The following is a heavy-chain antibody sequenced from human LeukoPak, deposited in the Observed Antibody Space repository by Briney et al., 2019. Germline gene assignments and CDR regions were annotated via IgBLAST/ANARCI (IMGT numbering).Heavy chain of an antibody. Sequence: PGGSLRLSCAASGFSFNKYAMTWVRQAPGKGLERISTITGSGGSTDYADSVEGRFTISRDNSKDTLYLQMSSLRVEDTAVYYCARVVVVVSSTARGWFDAWGQGTLVTVSS. J-gene: IGHJ5*02. CDR3: ARVVVVVSSTARGWFDA. D-gene: IGHD2-21*01. V-gene: IGHV3-23*01. CDR2: ITGSGGST. CDR1: GFSFNKYA.